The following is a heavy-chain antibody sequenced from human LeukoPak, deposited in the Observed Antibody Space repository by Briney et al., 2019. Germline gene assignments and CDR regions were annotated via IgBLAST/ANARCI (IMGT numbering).Heavy chain of an antibody. CDR1: GGSISSGGYY. J-gene: IGHJ4*02. CDR3: ARRGLRSIVDY. CDR2: IYHSGST. V-gene: IGHV4-30-2*01. Sequence: SETLSLTCTVSGGSISSGGYYWSWIRQPPGKGLEWIGYIYHSGSTYYNPSLKSRVTISVDRSKNQFSLKLSSVAAADTAVYYCARRGLRSIVDYWGQGTLVTVSS. D-gene: IGHD2-15*01.